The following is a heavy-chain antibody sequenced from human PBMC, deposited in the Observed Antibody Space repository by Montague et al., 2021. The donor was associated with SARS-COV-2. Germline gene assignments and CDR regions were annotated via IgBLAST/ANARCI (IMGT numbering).Heavy chain of an antibody. J-gene: IGHJ6*02. V-gene: IGHV3-33*01. CDR2: IWYDGSNK. D-gene: IGHD5-24*01. CDR3: ASQLGYYGMDV. CDR1: GFPFSSYG. Sequence: SRRLSCAASGFPFSSYGMHLVRQAPGKGLEWVAVIWYDGSNKYYADSVKGRFTISRDNSKNTLYLQMNSLRAEDTAVYYCASQLGYYGMDVWGQGTTVTVSS.